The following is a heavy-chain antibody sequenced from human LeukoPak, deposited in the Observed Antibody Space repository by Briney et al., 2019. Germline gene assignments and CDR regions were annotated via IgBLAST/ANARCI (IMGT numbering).Heavy chain of an antibody. CDR1: GFTFSSYS. J-gene: IGHJ4*02. CDR3: ARNMVRDYQFDY. D-gene: IGHD3-10*01. Sequence: GGSLRLSCAASGFTFSSYSMNWVRQAPGKGLEWISYISDSGSTIYYADSVKGRFTISRDNAKNSLDLQMNSLRAEDTAVYYCARNMVRDYQFDYWGQGTLVTVSS. CDR2: ISDSGSTI. V-gene: IGHV3-48*04.